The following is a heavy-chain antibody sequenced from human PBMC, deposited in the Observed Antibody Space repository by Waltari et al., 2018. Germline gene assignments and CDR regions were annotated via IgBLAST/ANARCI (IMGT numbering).Heavy chain of an antibody. CDR2: MNPNSGNT. CDR1: GYTFTSYD. D-gene: IGHD2-2*02. J-gene: IGHJ6*03. V-gene: IGHV1-8*03. CDR3: ARAQGGYCSSTSCYTGYYYYYYMDV. Sequence: QVQLVQSGAEVKKPGASVKVSCKASGYTFTSYDINWVRQATGQGLEWMVWMNPNSGNTGYAQKFQGRVTITRNTSISTAYMELSSLRSEDTAVYYCARAQGGYCSSTSCYTGYYYYYYMDVWGKGPRSPSP.